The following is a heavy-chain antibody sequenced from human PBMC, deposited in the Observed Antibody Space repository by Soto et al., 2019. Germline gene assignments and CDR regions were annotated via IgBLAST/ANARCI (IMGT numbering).Heavy chain of an antibody. CDR1: GSSIISGDDC. Sequence: TLSLTCTFSGSSIISGDDCWSWVRQHPGKGLEWIGYIKYSGSTYYNPSLKSRITISLDTSKNQFSLKLSSVTAADTAVYYCARESYYCGMDVWGQGTTVTVSS. CDR2: IKYSGST. J-gene: IGHJ6*02. V-gene: IGHV4-31*03. CDR3: ARESYYCGMDV.